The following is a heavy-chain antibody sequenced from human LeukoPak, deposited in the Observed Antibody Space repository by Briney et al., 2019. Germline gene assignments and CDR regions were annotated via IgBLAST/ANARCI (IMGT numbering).Heavy chain of an antibody. V-gene: IGHV3-64*01. CDR3: ARISDILTGYYAFDY. J-gene: IGHJ4*02. Sequence: GGSLRLSCAASGFTFSSYAMHWVRQAPGKGLEYVSAISSNGGSTYYANSVKGRFTISRDNSKNTLYLQMGSLRAEDMAVYYCARISDILTGYYAFDYWGQGTLVTVSS. D-gene: IGHD3-9*01. CDR1: GFTFSSYA. CDR2: ISSNGGST.